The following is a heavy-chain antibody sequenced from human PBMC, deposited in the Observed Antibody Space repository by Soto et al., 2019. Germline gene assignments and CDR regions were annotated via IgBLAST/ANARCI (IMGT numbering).Heavy chain of an antibody. Sequence: SETLSLTCTVSGVSITSYYWSWIRQPPGKGLEWIAYTYYSGNTNYNPSLKTRGTISVDTSKNQFSLKLSSVTAADTAVYYCAAVEMATITDYWGQGTLVIVSS. CDR3: AAVEMATITDY. CDR2: TYYSGNT. CDR1: GVSITSYY. V-gene: IGHV4-59*01. J-gene: IGHJ4*02. D-gene: IGHD5-12*01.